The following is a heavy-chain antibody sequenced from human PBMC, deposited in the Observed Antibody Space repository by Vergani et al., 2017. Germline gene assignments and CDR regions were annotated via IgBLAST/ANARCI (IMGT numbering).Heavy chain of an antibody. D-gene: IGHD3-10*01. V-gene: IGHV4-38-2*01. CDR2: IHHSGDT. CDR1: DSSIMTNPY. Sequence: QVQLQESGPGLVKPLETLALTCDVSDSSIMTNPYWGWFRQSPGKGLEWIGCIHHSGDTHYNSSLKSRVSISIVSSSKFSLSLTSVTAADTAIYYCASHRGSGGFFPSSYFYGMDVWGHGTTVTVSS. J-gene: IGHJ6*02. CDR3: ASHRGSGGFFPSSYFYGMDV.